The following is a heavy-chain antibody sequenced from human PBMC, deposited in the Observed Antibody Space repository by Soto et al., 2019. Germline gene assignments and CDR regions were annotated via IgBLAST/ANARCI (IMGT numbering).Heavy chain of an antibody. J-gene: IGHJ5*02. CDR3: TPDPILAAAGGSDP. CDR2: IKSNTDGGTT. CDR1: GFTFIYAW. D-gene: IGHD6-13*01. V-gene: IGHV3-15*01. Sequence: EVQLVESGGGLVKPGGSLRLSCAASGFTFIYAWLSWVRQARGKGLEWVGHIKSNTDGGTTDYAAPVNGRFTISRDDSTTTLYLQMSSLKTEDTAVYYCTPDPILAAAGGSDPWGQGTRVTVSS.